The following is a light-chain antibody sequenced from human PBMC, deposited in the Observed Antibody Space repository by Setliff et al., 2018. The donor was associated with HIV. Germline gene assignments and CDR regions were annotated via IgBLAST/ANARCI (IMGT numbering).Light chain of an antibody. CDR1: SSNIGSNI. CDR3: ATWDDSLNGPV. V-gene: IGLV1-44*01. J-gene: IGLJ3*02. CDR2: TNN. Sequence: QSVLTQPPSASGTHGQRVTISCSGSSSNIGSNIVNWYQQLPGTAPKLLIYTNNQRPSGVPDRFSGSKSGTSASLAIIGLQSEDEAHYYCATWDDSLNGPVFGGGTKVTVL.